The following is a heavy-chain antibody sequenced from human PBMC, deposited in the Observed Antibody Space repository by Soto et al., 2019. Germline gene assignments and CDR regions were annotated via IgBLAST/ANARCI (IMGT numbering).Heavy chain of an antibody. Sequence: GGSLRLSCTASGFTFNNYAMSWVRQAPGMGLEWVSSISGSGGSTYYADSVKGRFTISRDNSKNTLSLQMNSLRAEDTAVYYCAKDGRIAAAGTPTRLFVWGQGTLVTVSS. J-gene: IGHJ4*02. CDR3: AKDGRIAAAGTPTRLFV. CDR2: ISGSGGST. D-gene: IGHD6-13*01. CDR1: GFTFNNYA. V-gene: IGHV3-23*01.